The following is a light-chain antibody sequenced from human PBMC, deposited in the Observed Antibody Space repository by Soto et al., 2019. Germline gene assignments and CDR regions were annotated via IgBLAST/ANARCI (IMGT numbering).Light chain of an antibody. CDR3: GTWDSSLSAVV. J-gene: IGLJ2*01. CDR1: GSNIGNIY. V-gene: IGLV1-51*01. Sequence: QSVLTQPPSVSAAPGQKVTISCSGSGSNIGNIYVSWHQLLPGTAPKLLIYDNNERPSGIPDRFSASKSGTSATLVITGLQTGDEADYYCGTWDSSLSAVVFGGGTKLTVL. CDR2: DNN.